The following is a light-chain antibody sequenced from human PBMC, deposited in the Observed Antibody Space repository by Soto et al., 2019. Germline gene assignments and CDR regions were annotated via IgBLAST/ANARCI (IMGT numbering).Light chain of an antibody. J-gene: IGKJ3*01. V-gene: IGKV3-15*01. CDR3: QEYRKWPLLT. Sequence: GVTQSPGILSVSPGQRATLFCRASQSVGRNLAWYQQKPGQAPTLLIYAASPRASGLPARLSGSGSGSDFTLTISSLQSEDFAVYYCQEYRKWPLLTFGPGTRVAIK. CDR1: QSVGRN. CDR2: AAS.